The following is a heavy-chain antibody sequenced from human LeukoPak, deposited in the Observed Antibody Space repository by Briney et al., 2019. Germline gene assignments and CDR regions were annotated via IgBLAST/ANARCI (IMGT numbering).Heavy chain of an antibody. CDR3: ARSTTMYNWFDP. CDR2: IKQDGSEK. V-gene: IGHV3-7*04. CDR1: GFTFSSYW. D-gene: IGHD4-17*01. Sequence: PGGPLRLSCAASGFTFSSYWMSWVRQAPGNRLEWVANIKQDGSEKYYVDSVKGRFTISRDNAKNSLYLQMNSLRAEDTAVYYCARSTTMYNWFDPWGQGTLVTVSS. J-gene: IGHJ5*02.